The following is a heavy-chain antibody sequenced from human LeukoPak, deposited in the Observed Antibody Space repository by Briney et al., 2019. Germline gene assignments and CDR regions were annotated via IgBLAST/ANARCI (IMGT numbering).Heavy chain of an antibody. Sequence: GGSLRLSCAASGFTFSDYYMSWIRQAPGKGLEWVSYISSSGSTIYYADSVKGRFTISRDNAKNSLYLQMNSLRAEDTAVYYCARDYYDSSGYQSDAFDIWGQGTMVTVSS. D-gene: IGHD3-22*01. CDR2: ISSSGSTI. CDR1: GFTFSDYY. J-gene: IGHJ3*02. V-gene: IGHV3-11*01. CDR3: ARDYYDSSGYQSDAFDI.